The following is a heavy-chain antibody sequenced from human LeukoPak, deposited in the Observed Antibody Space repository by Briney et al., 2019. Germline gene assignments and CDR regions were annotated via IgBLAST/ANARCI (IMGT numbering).Heavy chain of an antibody. CDR3: ARVLYYYGPGDN. Sequence: GASVKVTCKASGCTFTAYFIHWVGQAPGQGLEWMGRINPNSGGTIYAQKFQGRDTITRDTSISTAYMELSRLTSDDTAVYYCARVLYYYGPGDNWGQGALVTVSS. CDR2: INPNSGGT. D-gene: IGHD3-10*01. CDR1: GCTFTAYF. V-gene: IGHV1-2*06. J-gene: IGHJ4*02.